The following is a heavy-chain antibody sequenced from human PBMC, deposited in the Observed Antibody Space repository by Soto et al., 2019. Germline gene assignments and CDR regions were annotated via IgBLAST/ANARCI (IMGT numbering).Heavy chain of an antibody. V-gene: IGHV1-8*01. CDR1: GYTFTSYD. Sequence: QVQLVQSGAEVKKPGASVKVSCKASGYTFTSYDINWVRQATGQGLEYLGWMNPNSGNTGYVQKFQGRVTMTRKTSRSTAYMELSSRRSEDMAVYYMERVLKYGDSSRWVAPWGQGTLVTVSS. J-gene: IGHJ5*02. CDR2: MNPNSGNT. CDR3: ERVLKYGDSSRWVAP. D-gene: IGHD4-17*01.